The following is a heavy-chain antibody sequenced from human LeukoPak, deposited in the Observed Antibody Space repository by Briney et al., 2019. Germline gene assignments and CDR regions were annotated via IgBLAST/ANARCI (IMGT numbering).Heavy chain of an antibody. V-gene: IGHV3-30*02. CDR3: AKVRDYDFWSATDY. D-gene: IGHD3-3*01. J-gene: IGHJ4*02. CDR2: IRYDGSNK. CDR1: GFTFSSYG. Sequence: GGSLRLSCAASGFTFSSYGMHWVRQAPGKGLEWVAFIRYDGSNKYYADSVKGRFTISRDNSKNTLYLQMNSLRAEDTAVYYCAKVRDYDFWSATDYWGQGTLVTASS.